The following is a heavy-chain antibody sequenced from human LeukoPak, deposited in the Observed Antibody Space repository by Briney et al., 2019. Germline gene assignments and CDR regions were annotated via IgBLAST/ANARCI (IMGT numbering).Heavy chain of an antibody. D-gene: IGHD2-2*01. Sequence: EASVKVSCKASGYTFTSYGISWVRQAPGQGLEWMGWISAYNGNTNYAQKFQGRVTITAGESTSTAYMELSSLRSEDTAVYYCARGRRVEYQLPYYMDVWGKGTTVTVSS. J-gene: IGHJ6*03. CDR1: GYTFTSYG. CDR3: ARGRRVEYQLPYYMDV. V-gene: IGHV1-18*01. CDR2: ISAYNGNT.